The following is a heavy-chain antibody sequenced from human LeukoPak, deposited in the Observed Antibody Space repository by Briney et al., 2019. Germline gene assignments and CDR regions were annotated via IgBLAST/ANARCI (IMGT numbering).Heavy chain of an antibody. CDR2: IYPGDSDT. CDR3: ARRTPGKERPWDFDY. V-gene: IGHV5-51*01. CDR1: GYSFTSYW. D-gene: IGHD1-14*01. Sequence: GESLKISCKGSGYSFTSYWIGWVRQMPGKGLEWMGIIYPGDSDTRYSPSFQGQVTISADKSISTAYLQWSSLKASDTAMYYCARRTPGKERPWDFDYWGQGTLVTVSS. J-gene: IGHJ4*02.